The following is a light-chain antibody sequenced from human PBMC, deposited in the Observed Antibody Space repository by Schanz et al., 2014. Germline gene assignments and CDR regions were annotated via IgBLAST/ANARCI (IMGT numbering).Light chain of an antibody. V-gene: IGKV3D-15*01. CDR3: QQYNNWPRT. CDR2: GAS. Sequence: EIVMTQSPDTLSVSPGERATLSCRASQSVSSNLAWYQQKPGQAPRLLNYGASSRATGIPDRFSGSGSGTDFTLTISSLQSEDFAVYYCQQYNNWPRTFGQGTKVEI. CDR1: QSVSSN. J-gene: IGKJ1*01.